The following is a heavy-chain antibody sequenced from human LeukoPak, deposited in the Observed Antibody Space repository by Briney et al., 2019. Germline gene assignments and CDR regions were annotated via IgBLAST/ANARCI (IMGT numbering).Heavy chain of an antibody. Sequence: GGSLRLSCAASGFTFDDYTMHWVRHAPGKGLEWVSLISWDGGSTYYADSVKGRFTISRDNSKNSLYLQMNSLRTEDTALYYCAKDIALMVRGGRYYYYGMDVWGQGTTVTVSS. CDR1: GFTFDDYT. J-gene: IGHJ6*02. V-gene: IGHV3-43*01. D-gene: IGHD3-10*01. CDR2: ISWDGGST. CDR3: AKDIALMVRGGRYYYYGMDV.